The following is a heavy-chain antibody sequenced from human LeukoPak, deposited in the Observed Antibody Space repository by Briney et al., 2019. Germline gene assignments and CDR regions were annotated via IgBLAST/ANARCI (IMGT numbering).Heavy chain of an antibody. CDR1: GFTFSSYA. CDR3: AKYVINYYYYYMDV. CDR2: ISGSGGST. J-gene: IGHJ6*03. Sequence: GGSLRLSSAASGFTFSSYAMSWVRQAPGKGLEWVSAISGSGGSTYYADSVKGRFTISRDNSKNTLYLQMNSLRAEDTAVYYCAKYVINYYYYYMDVWGKGTTVTVSS. V-gene: IGHV3-23*01. D-gene: IGHD2/OR15-2a*01.